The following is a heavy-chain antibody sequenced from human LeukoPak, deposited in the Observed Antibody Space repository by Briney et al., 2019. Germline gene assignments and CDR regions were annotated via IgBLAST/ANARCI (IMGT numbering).Heavy chain of an antibody. D-gene: IGHD3-3*01. CDR2: INPNSGGT. J-gene: IGHJ4*02. Sequence: VSVKVSCKASGYTFTGYYMHWVRQAPGQGLEWMGRINPNSGGTNYAQKFQGRVTMTRDTSISTAYMELSRLRSDDTAVYYCARGGRVFWSGYFYYFDYWGRGTLVTVSS. CDR3: ARGGRVFWSGYFYYFDY. V-gene: IGHV1-2*06. CDR1: GYTFTGYY.